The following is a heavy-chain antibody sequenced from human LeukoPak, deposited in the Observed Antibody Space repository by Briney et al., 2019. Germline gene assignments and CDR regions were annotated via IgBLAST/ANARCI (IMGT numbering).Heavy chain of an antibody. V-gene: IGHV3-48*03. D-gene: IGHD6-13*01. Sequence: TGGSLRLSCAASGFTFSSYEMNWVRQAPGKGLEWVSYISSSGSTIYYADSVKGRFTISRDNAKNSLYLQMNSLRAEDTAVYYCARDGRWAAAGYYFDYWGQGTLVTVSS. CDR3: ARDGRWAAAGYYFDY. CDR2: ISSSGSTI. CDR1: GFTFSSYE. J-gene: IGHJ4*02.